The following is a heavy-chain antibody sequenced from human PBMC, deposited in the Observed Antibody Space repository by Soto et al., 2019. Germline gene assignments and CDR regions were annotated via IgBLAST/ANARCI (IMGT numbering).Heavy chain of an antibody. V-gene: IGHV3-30*18. J-gene: IGHJ4*02. CDR3: AKDEQLYYYDPPYYFDS. CDR2: ITYDGVKT. CDR1: GFRFSYYG. D-gene: IGHD3-22*01. Sequence: GGSLRLSCAASGFRFSYYGMNWVRQAPGKGPEWVAVITYDGVKTYYADSVKGRFTISRDNSKSTLFLQMNSLRPDDTAVYYCAKDEQLYYYDPPYYFDSWGQGVLVTVSS.